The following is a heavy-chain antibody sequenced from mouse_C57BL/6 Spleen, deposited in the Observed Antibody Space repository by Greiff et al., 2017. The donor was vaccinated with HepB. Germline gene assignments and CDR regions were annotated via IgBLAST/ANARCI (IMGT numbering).Heavy chain of an antibody. V-gene: IGHV1-19*01. Sequence: VQLQQSGPVLVKPGASVKMSCKASGYTFTDYYMNWVKQSHGKSLEWIGVINPYNGGTSYNQKFKGKATLTVDKSSSTAYMELNSLTSEDSAVYYCARTNYYGSSYPWYFDVWGTGTTFTVSS. J-gene: IGHJ1*03. CDR1: GYTFTDYY. D-gene: IGHD1-1*01. CDR3: ARTNYYGSSYPWYFDV. CDR2: INPYNGGT.